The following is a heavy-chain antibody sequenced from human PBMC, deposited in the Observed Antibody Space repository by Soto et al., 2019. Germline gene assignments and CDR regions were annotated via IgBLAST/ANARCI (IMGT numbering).Heavy chain of an antibody. J-gene: IGHJ6*02. CDR1: GFTFSSYA. D-gene: IGHD1-26*01. CDR3: AAMSREYYCYGMDV. Sequence: EVQLLESGGGLVQPGGSLRLSCAASGFTFSSYAMSWVRQAPGKGLEWVSAISGSGGSTYYADSVKGRFTISRDNSKNTLDLQMNGLRAEDTAVYYWAAMSREYYCYGMDVWGQGTTVTVSS. V-gene: IGHV3-23*01. CDR2: ISGSGGST.